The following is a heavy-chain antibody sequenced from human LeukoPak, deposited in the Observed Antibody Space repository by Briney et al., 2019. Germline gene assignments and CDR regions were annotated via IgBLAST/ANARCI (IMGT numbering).Heavy chain of an antibody. V-gene: IGHV5-51*01. CDR3: ARQSHSITDY. CDR2: MYPGDSDT. Sequence: GESLKISCKGSGYNFTNYWIXWVRXMSGEXLEWMGIMYPGDSDTRYSPSFQGQVTISADRSISTAYLQWSSLKASDTAMYYCARQSHSITDYWGQGTLVTVSS. CDR1: GYNFTNYW. J-gene: IGHJ4*02. D-gene: IGHD1-14*01.